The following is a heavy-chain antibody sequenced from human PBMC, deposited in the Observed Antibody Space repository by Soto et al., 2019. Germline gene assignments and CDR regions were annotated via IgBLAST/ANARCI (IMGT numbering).Heavy chain of an antibody. D-gene: IGHD6-19*01. CDR3: ARDGVIAVAGPRCDY. CDR1: GYTSTSYG. CDR2: ISAYNGNT. V-gene: IGHV1-18*01. J-gene: IGHJ4*02. Sequence: ASVKVSFKASGYTSTSYGISWVRQAPGQGLEWMGWISAYNGNTNYAQKLQGRVTMTTDTSTSTAYMELRSLRSDDTAVYYCARDGVIAVAGPRCDYWGQGTLVTVSS.